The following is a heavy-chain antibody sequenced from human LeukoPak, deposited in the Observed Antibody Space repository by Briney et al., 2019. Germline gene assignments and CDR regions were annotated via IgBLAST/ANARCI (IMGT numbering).Heavy chain of an antibody. CDR2: ISSSSSYI. Sequence: GGSLRLSCAASGFTFSSYNMDWVRQAPGRGLEWVSSISSSSSYIYYADSMKGRFAISRDNAKNSLYLQMNSLRAEDTAVYYCARDTYYYDSSGYYYPGGFDYWGQGTLVTVSS. D-gene: IGHD3-22*01. CDR1: GFTFSSYN. CDR3: ARDTYYYDSSGYYYPGGFDY. J-gene: IGHJ4*02. V-gene: IGHV3-21*01.